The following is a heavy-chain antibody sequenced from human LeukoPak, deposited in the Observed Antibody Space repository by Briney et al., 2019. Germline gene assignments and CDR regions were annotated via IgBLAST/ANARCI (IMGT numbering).Heavy chain of an antibody. Sequence: SETLSLTCTVSGGSISSYYWSWIRQPPGKGLEWIGYIYYSGSTNYNPSLKSRVTISVDTSKNQFSLKLSSVTAADTAVYYCARGSGPFSTFDYWGQGTLVTVSS. D-gene: IGHD3-10*01. J-gene: IGHJ4*02. CDR3: ARGSGPFSTFDY. V-gene: IGHV4-59*08. CDR2: IYYSGST. CDR1: GGSISSYY.